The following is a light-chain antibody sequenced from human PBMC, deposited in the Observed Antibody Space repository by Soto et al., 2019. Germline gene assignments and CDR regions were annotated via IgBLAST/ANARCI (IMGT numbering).Light chain of an antibody. CDR3: QQYNNWWT. V-gene: IGKV3-15*01. J-gene: IGKJ1*01. Sequence: ELVMTQSPATLSVSPGERATLSCRASQSVSSNLAWYQQKPGQAPRLLIYGSSTRATGIPARVSGSGSGTEFTLTISRLQSEDFAVYYCQQYNNWWTFGQGTKVDIK. CDR1: QSVSSN. CDR2: GSS.